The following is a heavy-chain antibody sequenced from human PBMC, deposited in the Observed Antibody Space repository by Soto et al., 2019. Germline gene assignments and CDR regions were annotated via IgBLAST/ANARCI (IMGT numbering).Heavy chain of an antibody. CDR3: ARDRETSIMVYASGHGMDV. V-gene: IGHV3-30-3*01. Sequence: GGSLRLSCAASGFTFSSYAMHWVRQAPGKGLEWVAVISYDGSNKYYADSVKGRFTISRDNSKNTLYLQMNSLRAEDTAVYYCARDRETSIMVYASGHGMDVWGQGTTVTVSS. CDR1: GFTFSSYA. D-gene: IGHD2-8*01. CDR2: ISYDGSNK. J-gene: IGHJ6*02.